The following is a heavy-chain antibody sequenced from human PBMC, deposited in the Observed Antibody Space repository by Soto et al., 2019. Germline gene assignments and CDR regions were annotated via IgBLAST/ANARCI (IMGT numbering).Heavy chain of an antibody. D-gene: IGHD5-18*01. CDR2: IYYSGST. J-gene: IGHJ4*02. CDR3: ARGEEGYSYGTLHFYDY. V-gene: IGHV4-31*03. CDR1: GGSISSGGYY. Sequence: SETLSLTCTVSGGSISSGGYYWSWIRQHPGKGLEWIGYIYYSGSTYYNPSLKSRVTISVDTSKNQFSLKLSSVTAADTAVYYCARGEEGYSYGTLHFYDYWGQGTLVTVSS.